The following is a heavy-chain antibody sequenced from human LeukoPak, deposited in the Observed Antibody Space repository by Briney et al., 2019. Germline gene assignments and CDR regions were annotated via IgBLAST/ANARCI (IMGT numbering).Heavy chain of an antibody. Sequence: GGSLRLSCVASGFTFSKTWMSWVRQAPGKGLEWVACIMEDGSVQKYVDSVRGRFTISRDNARNSLYLQMNSLRVEDTAVYYCAKDRVGGALEFWGQGTLATVSS. CDR1: GFTFSKTW. D-gene: IGHD2-21*01. V-gene: IGHV3-7*04. J-gene: IGHJ4*02. CDR3: AKDRVGGALEF. CDR2: IMEDGSVQ.